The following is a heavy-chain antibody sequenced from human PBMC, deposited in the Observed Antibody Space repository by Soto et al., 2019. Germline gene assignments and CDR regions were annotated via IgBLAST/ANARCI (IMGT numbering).Heavy chain of an antibody. CDR3: ARWSYLDY. Sequence: PGWSLRLSCASSVFSFGSYALSWVRQAPGKGLEWVSTISGSDGKTFYADSVKGRSSISRDTSQSTLYLQMNSLRADDTAMYYCARWSYLDYWGQGTRVTVSS. CDR1: VFSFGSYA. CDR2: ISGSDGKT. V-gene: IGHV3-23*01. J-gene: IGHJ4*02. D-gene: IGHD3-3*01.